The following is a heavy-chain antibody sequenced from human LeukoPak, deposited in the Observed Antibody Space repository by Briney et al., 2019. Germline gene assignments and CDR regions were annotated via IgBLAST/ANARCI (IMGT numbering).Heavy chain of an antibody. J-gene: IGHJ4*02. Sequence: SETLSLPCSVSGGSGSSDYWSWIRQPAGKGLEWIGRIYTSGSTNYNPSLKSRVTMSVDTSKNQFSLKLSSVTAADTAVYYCARGDLGIRNFDYWGQGTLVTVSS. D-gene: IGHD7-27*01. V-gene: IGHV4-4*07. CDR3: ARGDLGIRNFDY. CDR2: IYTSGST. CDR1: GGSGSSDY.